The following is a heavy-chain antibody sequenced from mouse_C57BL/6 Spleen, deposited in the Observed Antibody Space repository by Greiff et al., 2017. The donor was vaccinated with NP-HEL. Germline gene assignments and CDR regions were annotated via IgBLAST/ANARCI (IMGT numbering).Heavy chain of an antibody. D-gene: IGHD2-2*01. CDR2: IDPETGGT. Sequence: VQLQQSGAELVRPGASVTLSCKASGYTFTDYEMHWVKQTPVHGLEWIGAIDPETGGTAYNQKFKGKAILTADKSSSTAYMELRSLTSEDSAVYYCTRGRGYPWYFDVWGTGTTVTVSS. CDR3: TRGRGYPWYFDV. CDR1: GYTFTDYE. V-gene: IGHV1-15*01. J-gene: IGHJ1*03.